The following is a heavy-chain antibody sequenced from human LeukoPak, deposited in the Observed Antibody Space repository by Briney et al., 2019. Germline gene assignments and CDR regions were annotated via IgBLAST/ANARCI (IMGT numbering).Heavy chain of an antibody. J-gene: IGHJ6*02. Sequence: ASVKVSCKASGYTFTSYGISWVRQAPGQGLEWMGWISAYNGNTNYAQKLQGRVTMTTDTSTSTAYMELRSLRSDDTAVYYCARDGIAETSYYYYGMGVWGQGTTVTVSS. D-gene: IGHD1-20*01. CDR3: ARDGIAETSYYYYGMGV. V-gene: IGHV1-18*01. CDR1: GYTFTSYG. CDR2: ISAYNGNT.